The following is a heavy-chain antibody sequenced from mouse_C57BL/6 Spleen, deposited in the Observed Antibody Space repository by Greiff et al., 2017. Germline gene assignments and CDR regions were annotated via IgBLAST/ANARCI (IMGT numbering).Heavy chain of an antibody. J-gene: IGHJ1*03. Sequence: VQLVESGPELVKPGASVKISCKASGYAFSSSWMNWVKQRPGKGLEWIGRIYPGDGDTNYNGKFKGKATLTADKSSSTAYMQLSSLTSEDSAVYFCARYDTTVVARYFDVWGTGTTVTVSS. CDR2: IYPGDGDT. V-gene: IGHV1-82*01. D-gene: IGHD1-1*01. CDR3: ARYDTTVVARYFDV. CDR1: GYAFSSSW.